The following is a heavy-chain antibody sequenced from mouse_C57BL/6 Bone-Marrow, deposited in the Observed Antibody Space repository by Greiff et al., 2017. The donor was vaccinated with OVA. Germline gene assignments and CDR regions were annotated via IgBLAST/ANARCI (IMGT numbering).Heavy chain of an antibody. Sequence: VQLQQSGAELARPGASVKLSCKASGYTFTSYGISWVKQRTGQGLEWIGEIYPRSGNTYYNEKFKGKATLTADTSSSTAYMALRSLTSEDSAVYFCPSYDGYSYYFDYWGQGTTLTVSS. J-gene: IGHJ2*01. CDR3: PSYDGYSYYFDY. CDR2: IYPRSGNT. V-gene: IGHV1-81*01. D-gene: IGHD2-3*01. CDR1: GYTFTSYG.